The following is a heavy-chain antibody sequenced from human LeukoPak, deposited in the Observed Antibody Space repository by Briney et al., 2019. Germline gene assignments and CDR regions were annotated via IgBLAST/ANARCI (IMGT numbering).Heavy chain of an antibody. CDR3: ARRITRDSSGYGFCY. J-gene: IGHJ4*02. CDR2: ISPNSADI. V-gene: IGHV3-11*06. D-gene: IGHD3-22*01. CDR1: GFTLSDYY. Sequence: GGSLRLSCAASGFTLSDYYMTWMRQAPGKGLEWVSYISPNSADIKYADSVKGRFTISRDNGKKSLYLQMNSLRAEDTAVYYCARRITRDSSGYGFCYWGQGTLVTVSS.